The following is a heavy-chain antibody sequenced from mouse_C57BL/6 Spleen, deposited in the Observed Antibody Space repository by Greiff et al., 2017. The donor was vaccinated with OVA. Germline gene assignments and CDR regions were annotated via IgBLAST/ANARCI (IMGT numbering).Heavy chain of an antibody. J-gene: IGHJ2*01. D-gene: IGHD1-1*01. CDR1: GYTFTSYG. Sequence: VQLQQSGAELARPGASVKLSCKASGYTFTSYGISWVKQRTGQGLEWIGEIYPRSGNTYYNEKFKGKATLTADKSSSTAYMELRSLTSEDSAVYFCARSDYGSSYEDYWGQGTTLTVSS. V-gene: IGHV1-81*01. CDR3: ARSDYGSSYEDY. CDR2: IYPRSGNT.